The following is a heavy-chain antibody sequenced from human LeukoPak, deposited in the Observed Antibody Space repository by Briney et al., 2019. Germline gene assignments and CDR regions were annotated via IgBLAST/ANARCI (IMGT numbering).Heavy chain of an antibody. CDR2: INWNGGFT. CDR3: VAGGVYYYYYMGV. CDR1: GFTFDDYG. V-gene: IGHV3-20*04. Sequence: GGSLRLSCAASGFTFDDYGMSWVRQAPGKGLEWVSGINWNGGFTSYADSMKGRFTISRDNAKNSLYLQMNSLRAEDTAVYYCVAGGVYYYYYMGVWGKGTTVTISS. D-gene: IGHD3-16*01. J-gene: IGHJ6*03.